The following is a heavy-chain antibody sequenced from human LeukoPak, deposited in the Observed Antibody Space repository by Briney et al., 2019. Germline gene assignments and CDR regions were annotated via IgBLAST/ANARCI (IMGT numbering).Heavy chain of an antibody. D-gene: IGHD3-10*01. V-gene: IGHV4-39*01. CDR3: ARFESAITMVRGVRDAFDI. CDR1: GGSISSSSYY. J-gene: IGHJ3*02. CDR2: IYYSGST. Sequence: SETLSLTCTVSGGSISSSSYYWGWIRQPPGKGLEWIGCIYYSGSTYYNPSLKSRVTISVDTSKNQFSLKLSSVTAADTAVYYCARFESAITMVRGVRDAFDIWGQGTMVTVSS.